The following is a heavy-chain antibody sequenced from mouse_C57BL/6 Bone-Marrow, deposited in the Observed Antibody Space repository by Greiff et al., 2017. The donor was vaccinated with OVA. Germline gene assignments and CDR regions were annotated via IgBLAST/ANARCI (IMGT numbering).Heavy chain of an antibody. D-gene: IGHD2-2*01. J-gene: IGHJ2*01. V-gene: IGHV3-6*01. CDR1: GYSITSGYY. CDR3: ARARGYDGVDY. CDR2: ISYDGSN. Sequence: ESGPGLVKPSQSLSLTCSVTGYSITSGYYWNWIRQFPGNKLEWMGYISYDGSNNYNPSLKNRISITRDTSKNQFFLKLNSVTTEDTATYYCARARGYDGVDYWGQGTTLTVSS.